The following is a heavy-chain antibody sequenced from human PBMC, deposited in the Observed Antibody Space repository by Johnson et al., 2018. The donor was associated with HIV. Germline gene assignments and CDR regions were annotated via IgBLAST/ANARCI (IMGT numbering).Heavy chain of an antibody. CDR2: IKSEVDDGTT. CDR1: GFSFNNAW. J-gene: IGHJ3*02. D-gene: IGHD7-27*01. CDR3: TTDGGLGSFDI. V-gene: IGHV3-15*01. Sequence: EVQLVESGGVLVKPGGSLRLSCAASGFSFNNAWMSWVRQAPGRGLEGVGRIKSEVDDGTTDYAAPVKGRFAISRDDSKHMLHLQMNRLKTEDTAVYYCTTDGGLGSFDIWGQGTMVAVSS.